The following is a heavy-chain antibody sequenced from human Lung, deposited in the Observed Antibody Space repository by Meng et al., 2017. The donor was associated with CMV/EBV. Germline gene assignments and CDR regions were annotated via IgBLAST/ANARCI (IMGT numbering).Heavy chain of an antibody. CDR3: ARTSSSGLTPFDP. D-gene: IGHD6-19*01. Sequence: SXTVSGGSISSSSYYWGWIRQPPGKGLEWIGSIYYSGSTYYNPSLKSRVTISVDTSKNQFSLKLSSVTAADTAVYYCARTSSSGLTPFDPWGQGTXVTVSS. J-gene: IGHJ5*02. CDR1: GGSISSSSYY. V-gene: IGHV4-39*01. CDR2: IYYSGST.